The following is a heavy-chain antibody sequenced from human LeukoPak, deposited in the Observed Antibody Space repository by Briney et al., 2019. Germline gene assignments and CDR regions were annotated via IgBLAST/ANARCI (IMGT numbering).Heavy chain of an antibody. CDR1: GGSISSYY. Sequence: SETLSLTCTVSGGSISSYYWSWIRQPPGKGLEWIGYIYYSGSTNYNPSLKSRVTISVDTSKNQFSLKLSSVTAEDTAVYYCARGSYGSGSYYPLLDYWGQGTLVTVSS. D-gene: IGHD3-10*01. CDR2: IYYSGST. CDR3: ARGSYGSGSYYPLLDY. V-gene: IGHV4-59*01. J-gene: IGHJ4*02.